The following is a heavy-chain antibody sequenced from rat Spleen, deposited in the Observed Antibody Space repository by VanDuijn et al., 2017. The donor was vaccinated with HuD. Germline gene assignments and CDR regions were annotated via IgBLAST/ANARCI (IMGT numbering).Heavy chain of an antibody. D-gene: IGHD1-10*01. CDR1: GFTFSDYY. J-gene: IGHJ4*01. V-gene: IGHV5-29*01. CDR2: IRHDGSST. CDR3: TRPDNNYYVMDA. Sequence: EVQLVESDGGLVQPGRSLKLSCAASGFTFSDYYMAWVRQAPTKGLEWVATIRHDGSSTYYRDSVKGRFTISRDNAKSTLYLQMDSLRSEDTATYYCTRPDNNYYVMDAWGQGASVTVSS.